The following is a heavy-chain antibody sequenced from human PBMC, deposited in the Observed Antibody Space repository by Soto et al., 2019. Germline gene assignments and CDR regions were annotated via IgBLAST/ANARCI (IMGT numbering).Heavy chain of an antibody. V-gene: IGHV4-34*01. CDR2: INHSGST. CDR1: GGSFSGYD. Sequence: XESLSLPCAVYGGSFSGYDWSWIRQPPGKGLDWIGEINHSGSTNYNPSLKSRVTISVDTSKNQFSLKLSSVTAADTAVYYCARGLPYCSSNRCYASGWFDSWGQGTLVTVSS. D-gene: IGHD2-2*01. J-gene: IGHJ5*01. CDR3: ARGLPYCSSNRCYASGWFDS.